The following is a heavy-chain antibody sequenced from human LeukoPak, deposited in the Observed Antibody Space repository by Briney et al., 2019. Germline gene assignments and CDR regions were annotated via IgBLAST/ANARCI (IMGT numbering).Heavy chain of an antibody. V-gene: IGHV4-34*01. Sequence: SETLSLTCAVYGGSFSGYYWSWIHQPPGKGLEWIGEINHSGSTNYNPSLKSRVTISVDTSKNQFSLKLSSVTAADTAVYYCARGGCSGGSCYEDAFDIWGQGTMVTVSS. CDR1: GGSFSGYY. D-gene: IGHD2-15*01. CDR2: INHSGST. CDR3: ARGGCSGGSCYEDAFDI. J-gene: IGHJ3*02.